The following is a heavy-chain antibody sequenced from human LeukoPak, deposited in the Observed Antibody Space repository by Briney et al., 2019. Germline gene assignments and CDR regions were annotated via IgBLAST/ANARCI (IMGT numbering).Heavy chain of an antibody. CDR2: IYYSGST. V-gene: IGHV4-59*01. D-gene: IGHD3-16*01. J-gene: IGHJ4*02. CDR1: GGSISSYY. CDR3: ARDQGGEQSY. Sequence: PSETLSLTCTVSGGSISSYYWSWIRQPPGKGLEWIGYIYYSGSTNYNPSLKSRVTISVDTSKNQFSLKLSSVTAADTAVYYCARDQGGEQSYWGQGTLVTVSS.